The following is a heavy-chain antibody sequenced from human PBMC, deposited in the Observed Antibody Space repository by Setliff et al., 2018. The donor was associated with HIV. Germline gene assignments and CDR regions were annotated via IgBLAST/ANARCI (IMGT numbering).Heavy chain of an antibody. CDR3: TRSYGDWYYFDY. V-gene: IGHV3-49*04. CDR1: GFTFGDYA. Sequence: LRLSCTVSGFTFGDYAMSWVRQAPGKGLEWVGFIRSKAYGGTTEYAASVKGRFSISRDDSKSIAYLQMNSLKTEDTAVCYCTRSYGDWYYFDYWGQGIQVTVSS. CDR2: IRSKAYGGTT. J-gene: IGHJ4*02. D-gene: IGHD4-17*01.